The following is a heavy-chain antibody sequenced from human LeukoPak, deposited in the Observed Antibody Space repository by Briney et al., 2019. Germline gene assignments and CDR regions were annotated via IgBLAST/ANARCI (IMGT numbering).Heavy chain of an antibody. CDR3: ATSSWYRLAY. V-gene: IGHV3-72*01. D-gene: IGHD6-13*01. Sequence: GGSLRLSCAASGFTFSDSFMSWVRQAPGKGLEWVGRSRNKADSYTAEYAASVKGRFTISRDESKNSLYLQISGLETEDAAVYYCATSSWYRLAYWSQGSLVTVSS. CDR1: GFTFSDSF. J-gene: IGHJ4*02. CDR2: SRNKADSYTA.